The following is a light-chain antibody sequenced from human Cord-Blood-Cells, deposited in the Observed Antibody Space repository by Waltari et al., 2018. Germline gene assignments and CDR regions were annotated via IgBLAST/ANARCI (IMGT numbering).Light chain of an antibody. CDR1: QGISNY. J-gene: IGKJ1*01. CDR3: QKYNSAPWT. CDR2: AAS. V-gene: IGKV1-27*01. Sequence: DIQITQSPSSLSASVGDRVTITCRATQGISNYLDLYQQKPGKVPKLLIYAASTLQSGVPSRFSGSGSGTDFTLTISSLQPEDVATYYCQKYNSAPWTFGQGTKVEIK.